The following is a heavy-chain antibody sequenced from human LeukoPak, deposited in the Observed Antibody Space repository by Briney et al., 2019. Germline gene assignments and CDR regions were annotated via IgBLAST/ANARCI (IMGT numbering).Heavy chain of an antibody. D-gene: IGHD1-26*01. CDR1: GYTFTSYD. V-gene: IGHV1-8*01. CDR2: MNPNSGNT. Sequence: ASVKVSCKASGYTFTSYDINWVRQATGQGLEWMGWMNPNSGNTGYAQKFQDRVTMTEDTSTETAYMELSSLRSEDTAVYYCATGEVGMSSFDIWGQGTMVTVSS. CDR3: ATGEVGMSSFDI. J-gene: IGHJ3*02.